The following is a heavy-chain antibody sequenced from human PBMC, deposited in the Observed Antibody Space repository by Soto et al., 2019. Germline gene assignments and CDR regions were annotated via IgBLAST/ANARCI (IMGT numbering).Heavy chain of an antibody. CDR1: AGSISSFD. Sequence: PSETLSLTGCISAGSISSFDWSWIRQPAGRGLEWIGRIYTSGSTNYNPSLKSRVTMSVDTSKNQFSLKLSSVTAADTAVYYCARVSSPVAAAGSTYYYYYGMDVWGQGTTVTVS. CDR2: IYTSGST. D-gene: IGHD6-13*01. V-gene: IGHV4-4*07. CDR3: ARVSSPVAAAGSTYYYYYGMDV. J-gene: IGHJ6*02.